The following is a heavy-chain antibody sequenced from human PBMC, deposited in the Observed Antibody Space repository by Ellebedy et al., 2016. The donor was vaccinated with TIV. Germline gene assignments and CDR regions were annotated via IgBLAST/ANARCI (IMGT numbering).Heavy chain of an antibody. V-gene: IGHV2-5*01. CDR3: AQNSYGDYSSGSFDY. D-gene: IGHD4-17*01. CDR2: IYWNDDK. Sequence: SGPTLVKPPQTLTLTCTFSGFSLSTSGVGAGWIRQPPGKALEWLALIYWNDDKRYSPSLKSRLTISKDTSKNQVVLTMTNMDHVDTATYYCAQNSYGDYSSGSFDYWGQGTLVTVSS. CDR1: GFSLSTSGVG. J-gene: IGHJ4*02.